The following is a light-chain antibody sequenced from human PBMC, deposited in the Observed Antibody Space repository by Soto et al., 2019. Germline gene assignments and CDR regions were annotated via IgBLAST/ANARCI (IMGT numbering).Light chain of an antibody. CDR2: GAS. Sequence: EIVMTQSPATLSVSPGERATLSCRASQSVSNILAWYQQKPGQAPRLLIFGASTRATGIPARFSGSGSGTEFTLTISSLQSEDFAVYYCQQYYNWPPLTFGGGTKVEIK. CDR3: QQYYNWPPLT. V-gene: IGKV3-15*01. CDR1: QSVSNI. J-gene: IGKJ4*01.